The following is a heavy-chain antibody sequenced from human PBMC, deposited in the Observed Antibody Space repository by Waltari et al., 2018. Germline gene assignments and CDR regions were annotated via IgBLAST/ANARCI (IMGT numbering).Heavy chain of an antibody. D-gene: IGHD3-10*01. V-gene: IGHV3-23*01. CDR3: AKDRGSPDYYYYGMDV. Sequence: EVQLLESGGGLVQPGGSLSLSCAASGFTFSSYAMRWVRQVPGKGLEWVSAISGSGGSTYYADSVKGRFTISRDNSKNTLYLQMNSLRAEDTAVYYCAKDRGSPDYYYYGMDVWGQGTTVTVSS. CDR1: GFTFSSYA. CDR2: ISGSGGST. J-gene: IGHJ6*02.